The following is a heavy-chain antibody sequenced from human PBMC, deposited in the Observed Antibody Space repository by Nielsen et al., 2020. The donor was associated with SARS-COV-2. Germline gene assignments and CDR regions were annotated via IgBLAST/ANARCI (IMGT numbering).Heavy chain of an antibody. CDR2: ISAYNGNT. Sequence: WVRQAPGQGLEWMGWISAYNGNTNYAQKLQGRVTMTTDTSTSTAYMELRSLRSDDTAVYYCARGHRPSPDIVVVPATEDYYYYGMDVWGQGTTVTVSS. V-gene: IGHV1-18*01. CDR3: ARGHRPSPDIVVVPATEDYYYYGMDV. D-gene: IGHD2-2*01. J-gene: IGHJ6*02.